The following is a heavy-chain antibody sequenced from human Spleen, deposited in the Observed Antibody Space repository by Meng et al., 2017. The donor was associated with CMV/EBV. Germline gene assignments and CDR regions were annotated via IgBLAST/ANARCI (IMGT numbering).Heavy chain of an antibody. J-gene: IGHJ4*02. V-gene: IGHV4-34*01. D-gene: IGHD6-6*01. CDR2: VHDRGST. CDR3: GKGTISAAPAVDF. Sequence: WGGGWLRPAETLSLLCGGYGGAFIDYLWPWVGQFPEEGVEGVGEVHDRGSTNYSPSLKSRVTMSVDMYKKQFSLNLASVTAADTAVYYCGKGTISAAPAVDFWGQGTLVTVSS. CDR1: GGAFIDYL.